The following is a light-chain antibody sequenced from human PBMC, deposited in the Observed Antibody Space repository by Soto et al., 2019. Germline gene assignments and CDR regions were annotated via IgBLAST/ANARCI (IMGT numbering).Light chain of an antibody. Sequence: QSVLTQPPSVSGAPGQRVTISCTGSSSNIGAGYDVHWYQQLPGTAPKPLIYGNSNRPSGVPDRFSGSKSGTSASLAITGLQAEDEADYYCQSYDSRLRGSYVFGPGTKVTVL. J-gene: IGLJ1*01. CDR2: GNS. V-gene: IGLV1-40*01. CDR3: QSYDSRLRGSYV. CDR1: SSNIGAGYD.